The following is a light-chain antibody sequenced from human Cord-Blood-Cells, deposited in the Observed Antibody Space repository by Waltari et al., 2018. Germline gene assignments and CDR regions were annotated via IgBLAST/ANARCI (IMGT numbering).Light chain of an antibody. V-gene: IGKV3-11*01. CDR3: QQRSNWPT. CDR1: QSVSRY. J-gene: IGKJ4*01. Sequence: EIVLTQSPATLSLSPGERATRPCRASQSVSRYLAWYQQKPGQAPRLLIYAASNRATGIRARCSGSGSGTDFTLTSSSLEPEDFAVYYCQQRSNWPTFGGGTKVEIK. CDR2: AAS.